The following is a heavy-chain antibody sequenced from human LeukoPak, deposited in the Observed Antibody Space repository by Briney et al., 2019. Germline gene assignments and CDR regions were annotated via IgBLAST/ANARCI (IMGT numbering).Heavy chain of an antibody. V-gene: IGHV3-30*02. CDR2: IRYDGSEK. J-gene: IGHJ4*02. CDR3: AKDMGGDY. D-gene: IGHD2-15*01. CDR1: GFTFSNYG. Sequence: GGSLRLSCTASGFTFSNYGMHWVRQAPGKGLEWVAFIRYDGSEKYYADSVKGRITISRDNSKNTLYVQTNSLRAEDTAVYYCAKDMGGDYWGQGTLVTVSS.